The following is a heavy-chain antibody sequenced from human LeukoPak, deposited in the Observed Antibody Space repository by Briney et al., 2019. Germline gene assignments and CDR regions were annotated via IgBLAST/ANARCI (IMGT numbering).Heavy chain of an antibody. CDR3: ARGPSVWFGEYHDY. J-gene: IGHJ4*02. Sequence: GGSLRLSCAAPGFTFDDYAMSWVRQAPGKGLEWVSGINWNGGSTGYADSVKGRFTISRDNAKNSLYLQMNSLRAEDTALYYCARGPSVWFGEYHDYWGQGTLVTVSS. D-gene: IGHD3-10*01. CDR2: INWNGGST. V-gene: IGHV3-20*04. CDR1: GFTFDDYA.